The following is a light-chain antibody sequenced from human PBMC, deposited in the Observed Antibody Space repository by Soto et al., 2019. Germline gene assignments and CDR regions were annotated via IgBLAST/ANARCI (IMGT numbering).Light chain of an antibody. J-gene: IGKJ5*01. CDR3: LQLKSFPIT. CDR1: QGISSY. CDR2: AIS. V-gene: IGKV1-9*01. Sequence: DIQLTQSPSFLSASVRDRVTITCRASQGISSYLAWYQQKPGKAPKLLIYAISTLQSGDPSRFSGSGSGTEFTLTIGILRPEDFAAYFCLQLKSFPITFGHGTRLEIK.